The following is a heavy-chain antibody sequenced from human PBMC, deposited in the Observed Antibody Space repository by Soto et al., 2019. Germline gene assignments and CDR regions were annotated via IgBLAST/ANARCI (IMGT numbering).Heavy chain of an antibody. CDR2: ISSNSAYI. CDR3: TRDASRDSSARGWFDP. V-gene: IGHV3-21*01. CDR1: GFTFRSFT. Sequence: GSLRLSCAASGFTFRSFTMNWLRQAPGKGLEWVSTISSNSAYIYYTDALRGRFTISRDNAKNSLHLQMNSLRAEDTAVYYCTRDASRDSSARGWFDPWGPGTLVTVSS. D-gene: IGHD6-13*01. J-gene: IGHJ5*02.